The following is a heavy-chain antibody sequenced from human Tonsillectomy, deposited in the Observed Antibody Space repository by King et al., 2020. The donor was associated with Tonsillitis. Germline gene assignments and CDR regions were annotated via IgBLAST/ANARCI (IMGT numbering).Heavy chain of an antibody. CDR1: DNTFSSYA. CDR3: ARARDQWLVRGLRAFDI. Sequence: VQLVESGAEVKKPGASVKVSCKASDNTFSSYAITWVRQAPGQGLEWMGWISAYTGNTNYAQKLQGRVTMTTDTSTSTAYMELRSLRSDDTAVYYCARARDQWLVRGLRAFDIWGQGTMVIVSS. D-gene: IGHD6-19*01. V-gene: IGHV1-18*01. J-gene: IGHJ3*02. CDR2: ISAYTGNT.